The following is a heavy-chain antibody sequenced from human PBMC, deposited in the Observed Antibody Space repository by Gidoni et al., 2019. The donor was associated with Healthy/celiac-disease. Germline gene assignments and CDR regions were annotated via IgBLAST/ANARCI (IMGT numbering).Heavy chain of an antibody. J-gene: IGHJ5*02. CDR2: IYYSGST. CDR1: GGSISSGGYY. Sequence: QVQLQESGPGLVKPSQTLSPTCTVSGGSISSGGYYWSWIRQHPGKGLEWIGYIYYSGSTYYNPSLKSRVTISVDTSKNQFSLKLSSVTAADTAVYYCAREVVDYLNWFDPWGQGTLVTVSS. CDR3: AREVVDYLNWFDP. V-gene: IGHV4-31*03. D-gene: IGHD3-22*01.